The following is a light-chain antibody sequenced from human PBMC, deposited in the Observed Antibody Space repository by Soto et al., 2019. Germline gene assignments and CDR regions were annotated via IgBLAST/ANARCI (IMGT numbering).Light chain of an antibody. Sequence: EVVLTHSPVTLSLSPGARATLPWRASQSFRGLLAWYQQKHGQAPRILIYDAYNRATGIPPRFSGSESGTDGTITISSLETEDASVYYCQQRHMWPITFGQGTRLEIK. V-gene: IGKV3-11*01. CDR2: DAY. CDR3: QQRHMWPIT. J-gene: IGKJ5*01. CDR1: QSFRGL.